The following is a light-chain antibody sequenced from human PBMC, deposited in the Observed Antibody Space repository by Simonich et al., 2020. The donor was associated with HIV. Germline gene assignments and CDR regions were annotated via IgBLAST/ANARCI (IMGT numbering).Light chain of an antibody. J-gene: IGKJ4*01. CDR2: WAS. CDR1: QSVLYSSNNKNY. Sequence: DIVMTQSPDSLAVSLGERATINCKSSQSVLYSSNNKNYLAWYQQKPGQPPKLPIYWASTRESGVPDRFSGSGSGTDFTLTISSLQAEDVALYYCQHYYTTPLTFGGGTKVEIK. CDR3: QHYYTTPLT. V-gene: IGKV4-1*01.